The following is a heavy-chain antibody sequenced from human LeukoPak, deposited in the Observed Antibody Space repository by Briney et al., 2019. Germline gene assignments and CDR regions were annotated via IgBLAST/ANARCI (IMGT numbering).Heavy chain of an antibody. Sequence: SQTLSLTCAISGDSVSSNSAAWNWFRQSPSRGLEWLGRTYYTSKWNNDYAGSVKSRATINLDTAKNQLSLQLDSVTPEDSAVYFCARGIFSALDFWGQGTLVTVSS. V-gene: IGHV6-1*01. J-gene: IGHJ4*02. D-gene: IGHD3-3*02. CDR1: GDSVSSNSAA. CDR3: ARGIFSALDF. CDR2: TYYTSKWNN.